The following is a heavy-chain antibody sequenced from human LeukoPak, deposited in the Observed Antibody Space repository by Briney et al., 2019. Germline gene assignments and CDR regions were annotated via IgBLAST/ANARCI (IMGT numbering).Heavy chain of an antibody. Sequence: SETLSLTRTLSGYSLSSGYYWGWIRQPPGKGLEWIGSIYHSGSTYYNPSLKSRVTISVDTSKNQFSLKLSSVTAADTAVYYCARDLVGAITFDYWGQGTLVTVSS. CDR3: ARDLVGAITFDY. V-gene: IGHV4-38-2*02. CDR1: GYSLSSGYY. D-gene: IGHD1-26*01. J-gene: IGHJ4*02. CDR2: IYHSGST.